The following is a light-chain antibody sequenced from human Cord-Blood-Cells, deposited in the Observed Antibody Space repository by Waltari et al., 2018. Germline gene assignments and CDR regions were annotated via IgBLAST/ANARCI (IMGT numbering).Light chain of an antibody. CDR1: SIDVGSYNL. V-gene: IGLV2-23*02. CDR2: EVS. CDR3: CSYAGSSTFV. J-gene: IGLJ2*01. Sequence: QSALTQPASVSGSPGQSITIPCPGTSIDVGSYNLVSWYQQHPGKAPKLMIYEVSKRPSGVSNRFSGSKSGNTASLTISGLQAEDEADYYCCSYAGSSTFVFGGGTKLTVL.